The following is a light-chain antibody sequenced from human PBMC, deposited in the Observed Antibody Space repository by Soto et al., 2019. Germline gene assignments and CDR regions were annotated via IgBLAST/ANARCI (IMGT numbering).Light chain of an antibody. V-gene: IGKV1-8*01. CDR2: AAS. Sequence: AIRMTQSPSSLSASTGDRVTITCRASQGISSYLAWYQQKPGKAPKLLIYAASTLQSGVPSRFSGSGSGTDFTLTISCLQSEDFATYYCQQYYNYPWTFGQGTKVDIK. CDR1: QGISSY. CDR3: QQYYNYPWT. J-gene: IGKJ1*01.